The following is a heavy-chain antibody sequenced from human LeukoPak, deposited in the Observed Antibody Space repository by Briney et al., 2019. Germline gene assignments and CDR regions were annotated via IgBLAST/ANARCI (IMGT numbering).Heavy chain of an antibody. CDR2: ISGSGGST. D-gene: IGHD4-17*01. CDR3: ARQTTVTTYFDY. Sequence: PGGSLRLSCAASGFTFSSYAMSWVRQAPGKGLEWVSAISGSGGSTYYADSVKGRLTISRDNSKNTLYLQMNSLRAEDTAVYYCARQTTVTTYFDYWGQGTLVTVSS. J-gene: IGHJ4*02. CDR1: GFTFSSYA. V-gene: IGHV3-23*01.